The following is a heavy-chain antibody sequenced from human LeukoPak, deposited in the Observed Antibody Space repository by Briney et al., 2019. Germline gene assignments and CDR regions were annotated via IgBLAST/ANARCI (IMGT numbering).Heavy chain of an antibody. Sequence: PGGSLRLSCAASGFTFSSYAMSWIRQAPGKGLEWVSYISSSGSTIYYADSVKGRFTISRDNAKNSLYLQMNSLIAEDTAVYYCASQVGEYSSSYFDYWGQGTLVTVSS. CDR3: ASQVGEYSSSYFDY. D-gene: IGHD6-6*01. V-gene: IGHV3-11*01. CDR1: GFTFSSYA. J-gene: IGHJ4*02. CDR2: ISSSGSTI.